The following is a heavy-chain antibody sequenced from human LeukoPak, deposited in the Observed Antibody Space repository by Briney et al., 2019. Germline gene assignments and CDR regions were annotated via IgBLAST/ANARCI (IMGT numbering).Heavy chain of an antibody. Sequence: GGSLRLSCAVSGITLSNYGMSGVRQAPGMGLEWVAGLRDRGSRTNYADSVKGRFTITTDNPKYTLYLQMKSLRAEDTVVYFCARRGVVVRVILVGFHKEAYYFDSWGQGALVTVSS. CDR2: LRDRGSRT. D-gene: IGHD3-10*01. CDR3: ARRGVVVRVILVGFHKEAYYFDS. CDR1: GITLSNYG. V-gene: IGHV3-23*01. J-gene: IGHJ4*02.